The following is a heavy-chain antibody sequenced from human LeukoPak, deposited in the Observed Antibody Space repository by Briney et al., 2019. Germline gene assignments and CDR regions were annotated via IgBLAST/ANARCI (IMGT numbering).Heavy chain of an antibody. J-gene: IGHJ4*02. CDR2: INEDGSYK. D-gene: IGHD2-21*02. CDR1: GFTFSNNW. CDR3: ARDATRGGDNDY. Sequence: GGSLRLSCAASGFTFSNNWMNWVRQAPGKGLEWVANINEDGSYKYHADSVKGRLTISRDNAKNSLYLQMNSLRAEDTAVYYCARDATRGGDNDYWGQGTRVIVSS. V-gene: IGHV3-7*01.